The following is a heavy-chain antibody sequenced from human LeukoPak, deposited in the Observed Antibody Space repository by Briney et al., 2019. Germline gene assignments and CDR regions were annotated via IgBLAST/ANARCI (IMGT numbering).Heavy chain of an antibody. V-gene: IGHV4-59*01. CDR2: FYYSGST. CDR1: GGSISSYY. D-gene: IGHD6-13*01. J-gene: IGHJ4*02. CDR3: ARVSRSSSWSRGRGYFDY. Sequence: SETLSLTCTVSGGSISSYYWSWLRQPPGKGLEWLGYFYYSGSTNYNPSLKSRVTISVDTSKNQFSLKLSSVTAADTAVYYCARVSRSSSWSRGRGYFDYWGQGTLVTVSS.